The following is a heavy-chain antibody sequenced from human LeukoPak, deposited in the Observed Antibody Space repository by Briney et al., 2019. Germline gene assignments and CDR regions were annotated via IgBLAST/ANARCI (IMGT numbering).Heavy chain of an antibody. V-gene: IGHV3-11*01. Sequence: GGSLRLSCAASGFTFSDYYMSWIRQAPGKGLEWVSYISSSGSTIYYADSVKGRFTISRDNAKNSLYLQMNSLRGEDAGVYYCSRSPQLLLRLGELSRYYGMDVWGQGTTVTVSS. D-gene: IGHD3-16*02. J-gene: IGHJ6*02. CDR2: ISSSGSTI. CDR3: SRSPQLLLRLGELSRYYGMDV. CDR1: GFTFSDYY.